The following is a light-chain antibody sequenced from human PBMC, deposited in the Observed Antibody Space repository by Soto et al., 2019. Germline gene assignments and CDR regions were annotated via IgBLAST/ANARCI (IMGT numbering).Light chain of an antibody. CDR1: QSISSY. Sequence: DIQMTQSPSSLSASVADRVTITCRASQSISSYLNWYQQKPGKAPKLLIYAASSLQSGVPSRFSGSGSVTDFTLTISSLQPEDFATYYCQQTYSTPLTFGGGTKVEIK. CDR2: AAS. J-gene: IGKJ4*01. CDR3: QQTYSTPLT. V-gene: IGKV1-39*01.